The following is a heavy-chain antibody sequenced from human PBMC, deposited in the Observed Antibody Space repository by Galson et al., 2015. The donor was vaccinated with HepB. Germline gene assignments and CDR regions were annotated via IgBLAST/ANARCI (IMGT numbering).Heavy chain of an antibody. Sequence: TLSLTCTVSGGSISSYYWSWIRQPPGKGLEWIGYIYYSGSTNYNPSLKSRVTISVDTSKNQFSLKLSSVTAADTAVYYCARRDSNYRWSYWGQGTLVTVSS. J-gene: IGHJ4*02. D-gene: IGHD4-11*01. CDR3: ARRDSNYRWSY. CDR2: IYYSGST. V-gene: IGHV4-59*08. CDR1: GGSISSYY.